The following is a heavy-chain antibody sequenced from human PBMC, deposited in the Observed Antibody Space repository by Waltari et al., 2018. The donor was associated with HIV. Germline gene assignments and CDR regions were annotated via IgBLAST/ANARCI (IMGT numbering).Heavy chain of an antibody. CDR1: GLSFKDLG. D-gene: IGHD3-10*01. CDR3: ARDSSRVLWFGESLPT. V-gene: IGHV3-30*03. CDR2: MSDDGSKR. J-gene: IGHJ4*02. Sequence: QVQVVESGGGVVQPGRSLRLSCAAPGLSFKDLGIHWVRQTPGKRLERLRLMSDDGSKRLYAESLRGRFVGSRDNSKKIFYLQMNILRPDDTAVYFCARDSSRVLWFGESLPTWGQGTLVSVSP.